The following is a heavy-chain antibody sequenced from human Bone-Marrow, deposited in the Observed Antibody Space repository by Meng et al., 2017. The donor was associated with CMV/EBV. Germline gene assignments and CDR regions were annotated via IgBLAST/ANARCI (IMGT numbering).Heavy chain of an antibody. CDR1: GGSFSGYY. Sequence: SETLSLTRAVYGGSFSGYYWSWIRQPPGKGLEWFGEINHSGSTNYNPSLKSRVTISVDTSKNQFSLKLSSVTAADTAVYYCAKPYYYDSSGYFDYWGQGTLVTVSS. D-gene: IGHD3-22*01. J-gene: IGHJ4*02. V-gene: IGHV4-34*01. CDR2: INHSGST. CDR3: AKPYYYDSSGYFDY.